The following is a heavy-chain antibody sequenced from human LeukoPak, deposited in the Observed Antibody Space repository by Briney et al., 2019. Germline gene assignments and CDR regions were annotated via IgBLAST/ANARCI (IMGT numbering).Heavy chain of an antibody. CDR3: TRDRDTVTTGGGVYYYFDY. CDR1: GFTFGDYA. V-gene: IGHV3-49*04. J-gene: IGHJ4*02. D-gene: IGHD4-17*01. CDR2: IRSKAYGGTT. Sequence: PGGSLRLSCTASGFTFGDYAMSWVRQAPGKGLGWVGFIRSKAYGGTTEYAASVKGRFTISRDDSKSIAYLQMNSLKTEDTAVYYCTRDRDTVTTGGGVYYYFDYWGQGTLVTVSS.